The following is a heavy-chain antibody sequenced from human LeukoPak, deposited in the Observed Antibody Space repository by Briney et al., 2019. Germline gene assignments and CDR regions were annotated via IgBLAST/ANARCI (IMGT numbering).Heavy chain of an antibody. J-gene: IGHJ4*02. D-gene: IGHD5-18*01. V-gene: IGHV3-53*01. Sequence: GGSLRLSCTVSGFTVSSNSMSWVRQAPGKGLEWVSFIYSDNTHYSDSVKGRFTISRDNSKNTLSLEMNSLRAEDTAVYYCARHPRDTALFTIDYWGQGTLVTVSS. CDR2: IYSDNT. CDR3: ARHPRDTALFTIDY. CDR1: GFTVSSNS.